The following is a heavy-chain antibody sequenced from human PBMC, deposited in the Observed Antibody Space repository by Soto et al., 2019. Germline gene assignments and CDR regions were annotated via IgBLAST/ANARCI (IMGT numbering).Heavy chain of an antibody. J-gene: IGHJ4*02. CDR1: GGSISSSY. V-gene: IGHV4-59*01. CDR3: ARDLTYSGNYGFDY. Sequence: SETLSITCTVSGGSISSSYWSWIRQPPGKGLQWIGYIYYSGSTNYNPSLKSRVTISVDTSKNQFSLKLSSVTAADTAVYYCARDLTYSGNYGFDYWGQGTLVTVSS. CDR2: IYYSGST. D-gene: IGHD1-26*01.